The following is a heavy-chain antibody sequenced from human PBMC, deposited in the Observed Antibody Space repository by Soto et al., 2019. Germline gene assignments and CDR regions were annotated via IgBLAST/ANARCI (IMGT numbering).Heavy chain of an antibody. J-gene: IGHJ3*02. Sequence: PSETLSLTCTVSGGSISTYYWSWIRQSPDKGLEWIGYIYRTGSTHYNPSLNSRAAISLGTSRNQFSLQLKSVTAADTAVYFCARQLVDDPFDIWGQGTMVTVSS. V-gene: IGHV4-4*09. D-gene: IGHD2-15*01. CDR3: ARQLVDDPFDI. CDR1: GGSISTYY. CDR2: IYRTGST.